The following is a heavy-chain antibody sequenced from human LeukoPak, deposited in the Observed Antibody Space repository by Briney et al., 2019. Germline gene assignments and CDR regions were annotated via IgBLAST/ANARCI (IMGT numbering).Heavy chain of an antibody. Sequence: ASVKVSCKASGYTFTGYYMHWVRQAPGQGLEWMGWINPNSGGTNYAQKFQGRVTMTRDTSISTAYMELSRLRPDDTAVYYCGRGYSGFNGGGDDAFDIWGQGTMVTVSS. CDR3: GRGYSGFNGGGDDAFDI. V-gene: IGHV1-2*02. D-gene: IGHD5-12*01. CDR2: INPNSGGT. CDR1: GYTFTGYY. J-gene: IGHJ3*02.